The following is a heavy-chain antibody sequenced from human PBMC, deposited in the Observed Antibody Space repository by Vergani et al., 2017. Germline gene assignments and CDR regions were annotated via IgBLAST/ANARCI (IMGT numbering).Heavy chain of an antibody. CDR3: ARNYYGSGSYYNYYYYYMDV. CDR2: IIPIFGTA. Sequence: QVQLVQSGAEVKKPGSSVKVSCKASGGTFSSYAISWVRQAPGQGLEWMGGIIPIFGTANYAQKFQGRVTITADESTSTAYMELSSLRSEDMAVYYCARNYYGSGSYYNYYYYYMDVWGKGTTVTVSS. D-gene: IGHD3-10*01. V-gene: IGHV1-69*01. J-gene: IGHJ6*03. CDR1: GGTFSSYA.